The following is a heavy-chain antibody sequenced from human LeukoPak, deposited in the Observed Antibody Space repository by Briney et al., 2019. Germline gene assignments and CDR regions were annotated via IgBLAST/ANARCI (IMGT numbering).Heavy chain of an antibody. CDR3: ARAGGAARPTHYFDY. Sequence: ASVKVSCKASGYTFTGYYMHWVRQAPGQGLEWMGWINPNSGGTNYAQKFQGRVTMTRDTSISTAYMELSSLRSEDTAVYYCARAGGAARPTHYFDYWGQGTLVTVSS. CDR1: GYTFTGYY. CDR2: INPNSGGT. V-gene: IGHV1-2*02. J-gene: IGHJ4*02. D-gene: IGHD6-6*01.